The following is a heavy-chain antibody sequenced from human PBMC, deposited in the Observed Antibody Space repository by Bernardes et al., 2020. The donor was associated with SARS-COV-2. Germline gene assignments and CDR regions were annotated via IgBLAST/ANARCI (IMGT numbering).Heavy chain of an antibody. CDR1: GFTFSSYL. Sequence: GGSLRLSCAASGFTFSSYLMSWVRQAPAKGLEWVSNINPAGSEKYYVDSVKGRFTISRDNAKNSLYLQMNGLRAEDTAVYYCARRHFWSGYTYYGMDVWGQGTTVTVSS. D-gene: IGHD3-3*02. J-gene: IGHJ6*02. CDR3: ARRHFWSGYTYYGMDV. V-gene: IGHV3-7*01. CDR2: INPAGSEK.